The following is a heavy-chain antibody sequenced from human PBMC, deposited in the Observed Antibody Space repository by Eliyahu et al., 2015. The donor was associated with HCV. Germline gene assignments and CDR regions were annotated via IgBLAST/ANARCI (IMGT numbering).Heavy chain of an antibody. V-gene: IGHV4-59*01. Sequence: QVQLQESGPGLVKPSETLSLTCTVSGGSITTYYWSWIRQPPGKGLEWIGYIHYRWSTNYNPSLKSRVTISLDTSKNQFSLNLTSVTDADTAVYYCASGGGGIAVAGTGGWFDPWGQGTLVTVSS. CDR3: ASGGGGIAVAGTGGWFDP. J-gene: IGHJ5*02. CDR2: IHYRWST. CDR1: GGSITTYY. D-gene: IGHD6-19*01.